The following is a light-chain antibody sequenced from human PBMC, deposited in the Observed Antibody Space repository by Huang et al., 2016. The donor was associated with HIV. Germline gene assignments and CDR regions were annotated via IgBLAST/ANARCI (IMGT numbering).Light chain of an antibody. Sequence: EIVLTQSPVTLSLSPGDRAPLSCRASQSIGTYLAWYQQKAGPAPRLLIYDVSNRAAGVPARCSASGSETDFTLTIASLDPDDFAIYHCQQRSKWPLTFGGGTKVEMK. V-gene: IGKV3-11*01. J-gene: IGKJ4*01. CDR1: QSIGTY. CDR2: DVS. CDR3: QQRSKWPLT.